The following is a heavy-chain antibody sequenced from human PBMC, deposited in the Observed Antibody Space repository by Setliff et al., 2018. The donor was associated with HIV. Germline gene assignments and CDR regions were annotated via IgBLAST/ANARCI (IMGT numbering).Heavy chain of an antibody. V-gene: IGHV4-61*09. J-gene: IGHJ4*02. D-gene: IGHD5-12*01. Sequence: SETLSFTCTVSGGSISSGSYYWSWIRQPAGKGLEWIGHIHTSGSTNYNPSLKSRVTISLDRSKTQFSLKLSSVTAADTAVYYCARSPLYSGYERYYFDYWGQGTLVTVSS. CDR2: IHTSGST. CDR3: ARSPLYSGYERYYFDY. CDR1: GGSISSGSYY.